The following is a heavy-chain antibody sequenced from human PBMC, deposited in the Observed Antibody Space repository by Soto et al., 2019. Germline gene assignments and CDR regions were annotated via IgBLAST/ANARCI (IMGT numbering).Heavy chain of an antibody. CDR1: GFTFTDYY. D-gene: IGHD2-15*01. Sequence: QVQLVQSGAEVKKPGASVKVSCEASGFTFTDYYIHWVRQSPGQGLEWMGWINPSSGGTKSAQQFQGRVTMTRDTSISAAYMELSGLTSDDTGVYYCVGGKFRGSWGQGALVTVSS. CDR3: VGGKFRGS. CDR2: INPSSGGT. J-gene: IGHJ4*02. V-gene: IGHV1-2*02.